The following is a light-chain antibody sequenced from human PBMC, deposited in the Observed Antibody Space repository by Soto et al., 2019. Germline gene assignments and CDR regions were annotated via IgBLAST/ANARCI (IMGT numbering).Light chain of an antibody. Sequence: EIVMTQSPATLSVSPGARATLSCRASQSVSSSYLAWYQQKPRQAPRLLIYGASSRATVIPDRFSGSGSGTDFTLTISVLQPEDFATYYCQQLNNYPFTFGQGTRLEIK. J-gene: IGKJ5*01. CDR1: QSVSSSY. CDR2: GAS. CDR3: QQLNNYPFT. V-gene: IGKV3D-15*03.